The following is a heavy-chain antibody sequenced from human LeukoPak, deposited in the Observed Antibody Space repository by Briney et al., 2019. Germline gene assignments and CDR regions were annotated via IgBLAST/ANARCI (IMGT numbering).Heavy chain of an antibody. CDR2: IIPILGIA. D-gene: IGHD2-2*01. CDR1: GYTFTSYG. V-gene: IGHV1-69*04. Sequence: ASVKVSCKASGYTFTSYGISWVRQAPGQGLEWMGRIIPILGIANYAQKFQGRVTITADKSTSTAYMELSSLRSEDTAVYYCARVGDIVVVPAANYGMDVWGQGTTVTVSS. CDR3: ARVGDIVVVPAANYGMDV. J-gene: IGHJ6*02.